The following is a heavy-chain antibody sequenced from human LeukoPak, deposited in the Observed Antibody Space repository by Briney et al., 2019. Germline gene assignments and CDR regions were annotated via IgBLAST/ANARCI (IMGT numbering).Heavy chain of an antibody. CDR2: IYRDGTT. CDR3: ARVDIIVVAKAFDI. J-gene: IGHJ3*02. D-gene: IGHD2-15*01. V-gene: IGHV3-66*01. CDR1: GFTVSSNY. Sequence: PGGSLRLSCAASGFTVSSNYMSWVRQAPEKGLEWVSVIYRDGTTHYADSVKGRFTISRDNPKSTLYLQMNSLRAEDTAVYYCARVDIIVVAKAFDIWGRGTMVTVSS.